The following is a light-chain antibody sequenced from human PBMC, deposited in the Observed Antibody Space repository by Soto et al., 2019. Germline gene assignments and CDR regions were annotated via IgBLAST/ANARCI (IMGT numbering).Light chain of an antibody. CDR2: DAS. CDR3: QQFNSYPPLT. V-gene: IGKV1-13*02. Sequence: AIQLTQSPSSLSASVGDRVTITCRASQGISSALAWYQQKPGKAPKLLIYDASSLESGVPSRFSGSGSGTDFTRTISSLQPEDFATYYCQQFNSYPPLTFGGGTKVDIK. J-gene: IGKJ4*01. CDR1: QGISSA.